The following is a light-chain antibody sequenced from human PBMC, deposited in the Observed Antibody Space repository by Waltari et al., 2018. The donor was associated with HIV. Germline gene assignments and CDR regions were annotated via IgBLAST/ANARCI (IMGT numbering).Light chain of an antibody. Sequence: QSALTQPRSVSGSPGQSVTVSCTEASSHVGGYDSVPWYQQHPGKAPKLIIYDVTKRPSGVPGRFSGSRSGDTASLTISGLQADDEADYYCCSYAGSYSYVFGAGTRVIVL. CDR3: CSYAGSYSYV. CDR2: DVT. V-gene: IGLV2-11*01. J-gene: IGLJ1*01. CDR1: SSHVGGYDS.